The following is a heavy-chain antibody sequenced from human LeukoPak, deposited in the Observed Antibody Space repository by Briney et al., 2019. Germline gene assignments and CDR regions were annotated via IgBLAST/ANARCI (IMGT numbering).Heavy chain of an antibody. CDR1: GYTFTSYD. Sequence: ASVKVSCKASGYTFTSYDINWVRQATGQGLEWMGWMNPNSGNTGYAQKFQGRVTMTRNTSISTAYMELSSLRSEDTAVYYCARRVSRHLGYCSGGSCYDWFDPWGQGTLVTVSS. J-gene: IGHJ5*02. V-gene: IGHV1-8*01. CDR2: MNPNSGNT. D-gene: IGHD2-15*01. CDR3: ARRVSRHLGYCSGGSCYDWFDP.